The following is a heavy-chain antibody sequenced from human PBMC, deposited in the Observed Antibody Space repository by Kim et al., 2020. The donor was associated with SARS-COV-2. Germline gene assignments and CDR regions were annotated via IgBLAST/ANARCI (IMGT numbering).Heavy chain of an antibody. V-gene: IGHV1-3*01. D-gene: IGHD4-17*01. J-gene: IGHJ4*02. CDR3: ARDRTTVTTQFDY. Sequence: YSQKFQGRVTLTRDTSASTAYMELSSLRSEDTAVYYCARDRTTVTTQFDYWGQGTLVTVSS.